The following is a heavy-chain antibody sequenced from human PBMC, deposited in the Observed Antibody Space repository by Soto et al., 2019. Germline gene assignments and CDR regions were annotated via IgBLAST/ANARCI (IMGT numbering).Heavy chain of an antibody. J-gene: IGHJ3*02. Sequence: PSETLSLTFAVSGGYFSGGYYSWSWIRQPQGKGLEWIGFIYNSGSTYYNSSLKGRFTISRDNAKNSLYLQMNSLRAEDTAVYYCARTINRITMIVIAFEIWGQGTMVTVSS. V-gene: IGHV4-30-2*01. CDR1: GGYFSGGYYS. D-gene: IGHD3-22*01. CDR2: IYNSGST. CDR3: ARTINRITMIVIAFEI.